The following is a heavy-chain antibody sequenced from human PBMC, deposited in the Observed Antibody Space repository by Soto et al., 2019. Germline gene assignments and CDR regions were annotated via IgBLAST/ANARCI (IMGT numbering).Heavy chain of an antibody. CDR1: GGSISSGGYY. CDR3: ARDPLGTPFGYFKY. D-gene: IGHD3-16*01. CDR2: IYYSGST. V-gene: IGHV4-31*03. Sequence: QAQLQESGPGLMKPSQTLSLTCTVSGGSISSGGYYWSWIRQHPGKGLEWIGNIYYSGSTYYNPSLKSRVTISVDTSKNQFSLKLSSVTAADTAVYYCARDPLGTPFGYFKYWGQGTLVNVSS. J-gene: IGHJ4*02.